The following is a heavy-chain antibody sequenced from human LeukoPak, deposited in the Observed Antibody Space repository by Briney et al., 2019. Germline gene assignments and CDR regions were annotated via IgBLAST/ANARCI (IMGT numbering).Heavy chain of an antibody. J-gene: IGHJ4*02. CDR3: ASGDYGDYAGPSGY. CDR2: SSSSSSYI. CDR1: GVTFSTYS. Sequence: PGGSLRLSCAASGVTFSTYSMNWVRKAPGKGLEWVSSSSSSSSYIYYADSVKGRFTITRDNAKNSLYLQMNSLRADDTAVYYCASGDYGDYAGPSGYWGQGTLVTVSS. V-gene: IGHV3-21*01. D-gene: IGHD4-17*01.